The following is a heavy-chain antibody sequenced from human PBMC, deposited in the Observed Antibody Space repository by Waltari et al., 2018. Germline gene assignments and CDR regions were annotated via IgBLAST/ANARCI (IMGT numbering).Heavy chain of an antibody. V-gene: IGHV4-4*07. Sequence: QVQLQESGPGLVKPSETLSLTCTVSGGSISSYYWSWIRQPAGTGLEWIGRIYTSGGTNYNPSLKSRVTMSVDTSKNQFSLKLSSVTAADTAVYYCARDRGATVTTLGAFYIWGQGTMVTVSS. CDR1: GGSISSYY. CDR3: ARDRGATVTTLGAFYI. D-gene: IGHD4-17*01. J-gene: IGHJ3*02. CDR2: IYTSGGT.